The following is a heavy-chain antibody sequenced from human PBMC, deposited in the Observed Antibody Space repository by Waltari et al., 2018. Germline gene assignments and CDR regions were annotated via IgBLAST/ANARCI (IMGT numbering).Heavy chain of an antibody. CDR2: MNPNSGNT. V-gene: IGHV1-8*01. D-gene: IGHD5-12*01. CDR3: ARGVRIVGTTTGNYYFDY. Sequence: QVQLAQSGAEVKKTGASVKVSCKASGYTFISYDINWVRTAAGKGLEWMGWMNPNSGNTGFAQKFQGRVAMTRNTSISTAYMELSSLRSEDTAVYFCARGVRIVGTTTGNYYFDYWGQGSLVTASS. J-gene: IGHJ4*02. CDR1: GYTFISYD.